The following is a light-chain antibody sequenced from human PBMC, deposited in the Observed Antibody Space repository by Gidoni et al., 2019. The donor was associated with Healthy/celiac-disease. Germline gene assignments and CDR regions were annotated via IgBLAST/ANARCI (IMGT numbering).Light chain of an antibody. J-gene: IGLJ1*01. Sequence: QSALPQPASVSGSPGQSITISCTGTSSDVGGYNYVSWYQQHPGKAPKLMIYDVSNRPSGGSNRFSGSKSGNTASLTISGLQAEDESDYYCSSYTSSSTGVFGTGTKVTVL. CDR3: SSYTSSSTGV. CDR1: SSDVGGYNY. V-gene: IGLV2-14*03. CDR2: DVS.